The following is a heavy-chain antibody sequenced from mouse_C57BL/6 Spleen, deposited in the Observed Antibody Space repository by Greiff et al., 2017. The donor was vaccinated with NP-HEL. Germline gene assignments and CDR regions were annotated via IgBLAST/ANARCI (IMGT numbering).Heavy chain of an antibody. CDR1: GFTFSSYA. Sequence: DVHLVESGGGLVKPGGSLKLSCAASGFTFSSYAMSWVRQTPEKRLEWVATISDGGSYTYYPDNVKGRFTVSRDNAKNNLYLQMSHLKSEDTAMYYCARERDYYSNLYWYFDVWGTGTTVTVSS. D-gene: IGHD2-5*01. V-gene: IGHV5-4*01. J-gene: IGHJ1*03. CDR3: ARERDYYSNLYWYFDV. CDR2: ISDGGSYT.